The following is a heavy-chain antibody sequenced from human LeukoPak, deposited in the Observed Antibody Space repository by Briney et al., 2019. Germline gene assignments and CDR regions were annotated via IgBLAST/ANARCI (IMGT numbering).Heavy chain of an antibody. Sequence: GGSLRLSCAASGFTFSSYSMSWVRQAPGKGLEWVSAISGSGGSTYYADSVKGRFTISRDNAKNSLYLQMNSLRAEDTAVYYCARVYVWGRHFDYWGQGTLVTVSS. CDR1: GFTFSSYS. J-gene: IGHJ4*02. CDR2: ISGSGGST. D-gene: IGHD3-16*01. CDR3: ARVYVWGRHFDY. V-gene: IGHV3-23*01.